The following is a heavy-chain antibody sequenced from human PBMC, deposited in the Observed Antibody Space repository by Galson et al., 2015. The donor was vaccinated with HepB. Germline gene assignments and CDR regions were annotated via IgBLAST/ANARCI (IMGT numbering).Heavy chain of an antibody. CDR1: GFSLSTRGVC. Sequence: PALVTPTQTLTLTCTFSGFSLSTRGVCVTWVRQAPGKALEWLARIDWDDERYYSTSLKTRLTISKDTSKNQVVLTMTNMDPADTATYFCARIREHWRRGGYFDPWGQGTLVTVSS. CDR2: IDWDDER. D-gene: IGHD1-1*01. J-gene: IGHJ5*02. V-gene: IGHV2-70*11. CDR3: ARIREHWRRGGYFDP.